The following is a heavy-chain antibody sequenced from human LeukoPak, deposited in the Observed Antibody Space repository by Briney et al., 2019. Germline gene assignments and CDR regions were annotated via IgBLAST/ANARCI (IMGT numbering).Heavy chain of an antibody. CDR3: ASRYCSGGSCGFDY. CDR2: INPHSGGT. CDR1: GYTFTDYY. Sequence: ASVKVSCKASGYTFTDYYMHWVRQAPGQGLEWMGWINPHSGGTDHAQKFQGRVTMTRDTSISTAYMELSRLRSDDTAVYYCASRYCSGGSCGFDYWGQGTLVTVSS. D-gene: IGHD2-15*01. J-gene: IGHJ4*02. V-gene: IGHV1-2*02.